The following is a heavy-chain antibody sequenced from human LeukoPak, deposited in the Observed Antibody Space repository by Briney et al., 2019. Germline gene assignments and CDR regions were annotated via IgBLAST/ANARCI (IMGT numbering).Heavy chain of an antibody. CDR3: ARRGCNGGSCYGY. Sequence: PGESLKISCKGSGYSFSNDWIGWVRQRPGKGLEWMGIIYPGDSDTRYSPSFQGQVTISADKSISTAYLQWSSLEASDTAMYYCARRGCNGGSCYGYWGQGTLVTVSS. J-gene: IGHJ4*02. V-gene: IGHV5-51*01. D-gene: IGHD2-15*01. CDR2: IYPGDSDT. CDR1: GYSFSNDW.